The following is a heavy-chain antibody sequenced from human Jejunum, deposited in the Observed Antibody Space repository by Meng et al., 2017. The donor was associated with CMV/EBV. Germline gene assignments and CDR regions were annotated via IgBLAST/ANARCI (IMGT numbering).Heavy chain of an antibody. D-gene: IGHD2/OR15-2a*01. J-gene: IGHJ2*01. CDR1: EFTFNKYN. CDR2: ITSGGSFI. CDR3: ARESVYDGWFFDL. V-gene: IGHV3-21*01. Sequence: SEFTFNKYNMNGVRQAPGKGLEWVSAITSGGSFIYYADSVRGRFTVSRDNAKNSLELHMNNLRAEDTAVYYCARESVYDGWFFDLWGRGTLVTVSS.